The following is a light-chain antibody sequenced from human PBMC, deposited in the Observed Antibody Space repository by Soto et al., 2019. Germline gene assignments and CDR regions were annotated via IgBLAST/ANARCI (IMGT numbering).Light chain of an antibody. CDR2: DNN. J-gene: IGLJ2*01. Sequence: QSVLTQPPSVSGSPGQRVTISCTGTRSNIGAGFDVHWYQQLPGTAPTLLIYDNNNRPSGVPDRVSCSKSGTSASLAITGLQAEAEDDYYCQSYDGSLSGPVVFGGGTKVTVL. CDR3: QSYDGSLSGPVV. V-gene: IGLV1-40*01. CDR1: RSNIGAGFD.